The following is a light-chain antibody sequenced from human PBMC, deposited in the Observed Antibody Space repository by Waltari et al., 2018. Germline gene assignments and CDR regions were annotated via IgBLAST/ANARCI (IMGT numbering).Light chain of an antibody. V-gene: IGKV3-20*01. J-gene: IGKJ2*01. CDR1: QSLTKRY. CDR2: GAS. Sequence: RASQSLTKRYLAWYQQKPVQAPSLLIYGASSRAAGIPDRFSGSGSGTDFTLTISRLEPEDFAVYYCQQYGSSVLYTFGQGTKLEIK. CDR3: QQYGSSVLYT.